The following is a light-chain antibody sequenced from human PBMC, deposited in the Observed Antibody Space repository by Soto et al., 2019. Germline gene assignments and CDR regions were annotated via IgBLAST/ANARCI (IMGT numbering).Light chain of an antibody. CDR3: CSYAGDYTFV. Sequence: QSALTQPRSVSGSPGQSVTISCTGTSSDVGGYNYVSWYQQHPGRAPRVMIYDVQTRPSGVPDRFSGSKSGNTASLTIPELQAEDEADYYCCSYAGDYTFVFGTGTKLTVL. J-gene: IGLJ1*01. V-gene: IGLV2-11*01. CDR2: DVQ. CDR1: SSDVGGYNY.